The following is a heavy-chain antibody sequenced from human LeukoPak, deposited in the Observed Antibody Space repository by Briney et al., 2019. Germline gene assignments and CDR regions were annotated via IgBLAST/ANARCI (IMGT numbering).Heavy chain of an antibody. Sequence: PGGSLRLSCAASGFTFSSYWMHWVRQAPGKGLVWVSRINSDGSNTSYADSVKGRFTISRDNAKNTLYLQMNSLRAEDTAVYYCARAGPYYYDSSGYYYSEYFQHWGQGTLVTVSS. J-gene: IGHJ1*01. CDR2: INSDGSNT. CDR3: ARAGPYYYDSSGYYYSEYFQH. CDR1: GFTFSSYW. V-gene: IGHV3-74*01. D-gene: IGHD3-22*01.